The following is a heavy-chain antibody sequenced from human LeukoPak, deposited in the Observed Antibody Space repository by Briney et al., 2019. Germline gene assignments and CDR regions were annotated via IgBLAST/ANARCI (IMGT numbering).Heavy chain of an antibody. J-gene: IGHJ5*02. D-gene: IGHD3-3*01. CDR3: ARVVRDFWSGPDWFDP. CDR2: IYYSGST. Sequence: SETLSLTCTVSGGSISSYYWSWIRQPPGKGLEWIGYIYYSGSTNYNPSLKSRVTISVDTSKNQFSLKLSSVTAADTAVYYCARVVRDFWSGPDWFDPWGQGTLVTVSS. V-gene: IGHV4-59*01. CDR1: GGSISSYY.